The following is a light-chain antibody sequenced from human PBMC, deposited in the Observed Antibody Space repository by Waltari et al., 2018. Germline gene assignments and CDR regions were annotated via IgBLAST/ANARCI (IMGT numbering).Light chain of an antibody. CDR2: GAS. V-gene: IGKV3-20*01. CDR3: QHYVRLPAT. Sequence: EIVLTQSPGTLSLSPGERATLSCMASQSVGRSLAWYQQKPGQPPRLLIYGASSMATGIPDRLSGSGAGTDFSLTIGRLEPEDFAVYYCQHYVRLPATFGQGTKVEIK. J-gene: IGKJ1*01. CDR1: QSVGRS.